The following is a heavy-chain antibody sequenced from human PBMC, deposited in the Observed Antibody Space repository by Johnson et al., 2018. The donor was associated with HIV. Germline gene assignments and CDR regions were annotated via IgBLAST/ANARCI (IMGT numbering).Heavy chain of an antibody. V-gene: IGHV3-20*04. CDR3: ARGRERGMFDI. Sequence: EKLVESGGGVVRPGGSLRLSCAASGFTFDDYGMSWVRQAPGKGLEWVSGINWNGGSTYYADSVKGRFTISRDNSKNTLYLQMNSLRAEDTAVYYCARGRERGMFDIWGQGTMVTVSS. D-gene: IGHD5-24*01. J-gene: IGHJ3*02. CDR1: GFTFDDYG. CDR2: INWNGGST.